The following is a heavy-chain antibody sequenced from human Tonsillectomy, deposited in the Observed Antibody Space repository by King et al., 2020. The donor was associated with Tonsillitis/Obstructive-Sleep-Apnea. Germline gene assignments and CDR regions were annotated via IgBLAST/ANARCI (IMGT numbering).Heavy chain of an antibody. V-gene: IGHV1-8*01. CDR1: GYTFTSYD. D-gene: IGHD3-3*01. Sequence: VQLVESGAEVKKPGASVKVSCKASGYTFTSYDINWVRQATGQGLEWMGWMNPNSGNTGYAQKFQGRVTMTRNTSISTAYMELSSLRSEDTAVYYCARTTYYDFWSGYYTDYYYYYMDVWGKGTTVTVSS. J-gene: IGHJ6*03. CDR3: ARTTYYDFWSGYYTDYYYYYMDV. CDR2: MNPNSGNT.